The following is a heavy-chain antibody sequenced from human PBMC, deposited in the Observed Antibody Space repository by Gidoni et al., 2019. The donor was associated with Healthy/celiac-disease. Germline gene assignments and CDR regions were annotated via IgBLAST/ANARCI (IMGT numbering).Heavy chain of an antibody. Sequence: EVQLLESGGGLVQPGGSLRLPCAASGFTFSSYAMSWVRQAPGKGLEWVSAISGSGGSTYYADSVKGRFTISRDNSKNTLYLQMNSLRAEDTAVYYCAKDYDSSGYYLGYFDYWGQGTLVTVSS. CDR1: GFTFSSYA. CDR2: ISGSGGST. V-gene: IGHV3-23*01. CDR3: AKDYDSSGYYLGYFDY. J-gene: IGHJ4*02. D-gene: IGHD3-22*01.